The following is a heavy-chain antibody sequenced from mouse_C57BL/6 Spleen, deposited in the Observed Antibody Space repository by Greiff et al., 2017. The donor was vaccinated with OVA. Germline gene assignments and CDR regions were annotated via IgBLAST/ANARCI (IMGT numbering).Heavy chain of an antibody. J-gene: IGHJ2*01. D-gene: IGHD2-4*01. Sequence: VQLQQSGPELVKPGASVKIPCKASGYTFTDYNMDWVKQSHGKSLEWIGDINPNNGGTIYNQKFKGKATLTVDKSSSTAYMELRSLTSEDTAVYYCARSLYDYDSLAYWGQGTTLTVSS. CDR1: GYTFTDYN. CDR2: INPNNGGT. CDR3: ARSLYDYDSLAY. V-gene: IGHV1-18*01.